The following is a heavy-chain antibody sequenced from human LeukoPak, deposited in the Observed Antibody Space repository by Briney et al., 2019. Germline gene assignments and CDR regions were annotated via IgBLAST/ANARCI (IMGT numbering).Heavy chain of an antibody. J-gene: IGHJ5*02. CDR2: IIPIFGTA. CDR1: GGTFSSYA. D-gene: IGHD3-9*01. Sequence: ASVKVSCKASGGTFSSYAISWVRQAAGQGVEWMGGIIPIFGTANYAQKFQGRVTITADESTSTAYMELSSLRSEDTAVYYCVRADYDILTGYYTWGQGTLVTVSS. V-gene: IGHV1-69*13. CDR3: VRADYDILTGYYT.